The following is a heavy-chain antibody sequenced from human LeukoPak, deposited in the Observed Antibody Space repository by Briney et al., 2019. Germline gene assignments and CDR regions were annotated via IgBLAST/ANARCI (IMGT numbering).Heavy chain of an antibody. CDR3: ARRGQDYDILTGYYTFDY. Sequence: SVKVSCKASGGTFSSYAISWVRQAPGQGLGWMGGIIPIFGTANYAQKFQGRVTITADESTSTAYMELSSLRSEDTAVYYCARRGQDYDILTGYYTFDYWGQGTLVTVSS. CDR2: IIPIFGTA. D-gene: IGHD3-9*01. CDR1: GGTFSSYA. V-gene: IGHV1-69*13. J-gene: IGHJ4*02.